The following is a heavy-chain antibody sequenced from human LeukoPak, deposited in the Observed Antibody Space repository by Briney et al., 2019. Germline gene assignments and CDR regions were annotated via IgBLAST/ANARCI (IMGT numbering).Heavy chain of an antibody. V-gene: IGHV5-51*01. CDR2: IYPSDSDT. D-gene: IGHD6-19*01. J-gene: IGHJ5*02. CDR1: GYSFTTYW. CDR3: ARRASGRPHDGVGWFDP. Sequence: GESLKISCEGSGYSFTTYWIGWVRQMPGKGLEWMGIIYPSDSDTTYSPSFQGQVTISADKSISTAYLQWSSLKASDTAMYYCARRASGRPHDGVGWFDPWGQGTLVTVSS.